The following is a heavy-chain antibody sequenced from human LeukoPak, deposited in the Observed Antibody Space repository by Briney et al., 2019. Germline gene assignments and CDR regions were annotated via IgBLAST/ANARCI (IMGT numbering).Heavy chain of an antibody. V-gene: IGHV4-61*02. Sequence: SQTLSLTCTVSGGSVSSGDYYWSWIRQPAGKGLEWIGRIYTSGSTSYSPSLKSRVTISLDTSKNQFSLRLSSVTAADTAVYYCARGGELLNYLGQGTLVTVSS. CDR3: ARGGELLNY. J-gene: IGHJ4*02. D-gene: IGHD1-7*01. CDR1: GGSVSSGDYY. CDR2: IYTSGST.